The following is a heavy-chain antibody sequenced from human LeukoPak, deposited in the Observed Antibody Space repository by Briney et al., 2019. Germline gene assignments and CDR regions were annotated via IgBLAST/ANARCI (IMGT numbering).Heavy chain of an antibody. J-gene: IGHJ6*03. V-gene: IGHV3-48*04. Sequence: PGGSLRLSCAASGFTFSSYSMNWVRQAPGKGLEWVSYISSSSSTIYYADSVKGRFTISRDNAKNSLYLQMNSLRAEDTAVYYCARAPRITIFGAYQDNYYMDVWGKGTTVTVSS. CDR2: ISSSSSTI. D-gene: IGHD3-3*01. CDR1: GFTFSSYS. CDR3: ARAPRITIFGAYQDNYYMDV.